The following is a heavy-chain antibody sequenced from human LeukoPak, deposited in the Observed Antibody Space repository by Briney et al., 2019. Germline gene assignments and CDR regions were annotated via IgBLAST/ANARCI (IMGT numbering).Heavy chain of an antibody. CDR1: GGSISSYY. CDR3: ARRRGWKQQVVYFDY. V-gene: IGHV4-59*08. CDR2: LFHSGTR. D-gene: IGHD6-13*01. J-gene: IGHJ4*02. Sequence: SETLSLTCTVSGGSISSYYWSWIRQPPGKGLEWIGYLFHSGTRRYNPSLKSRVTISADTTKNQFFLSLNSTTAADTAVYYCARRRGWKQQVVYFDYGGQGTLATVSS.